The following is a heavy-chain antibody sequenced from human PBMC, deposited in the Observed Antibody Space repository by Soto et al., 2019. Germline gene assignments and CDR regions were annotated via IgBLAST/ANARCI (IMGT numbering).Heavy chain of an antibody. Sequence: QVQLVESGGGVVQPGRSLRLSCAASGFTFSSYGMHWVRQAPGKGLEWVAVIWYDGSNKYYADSVKGRFTISRDNSKNTLYLQTNSLRAEDTAVYYCARSEVTTRHNYFDYWGQGTLVTVSS. CDR2: IWYDGSNK. J-gene: IGHJ4*02. D-gene: IGHD4-17*01. CDR3: ARSEVTTRHNYFDY. V-gene: IGHV3-33*01. CDR1: GFTFSSYG.